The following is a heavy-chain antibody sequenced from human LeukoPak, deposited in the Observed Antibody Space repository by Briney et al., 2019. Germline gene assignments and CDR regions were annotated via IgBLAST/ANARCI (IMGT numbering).Heavy chain of an antibody. Sequence: GSVKVSCNASGYTFTGYYMHWVRQAPGQGLGWMGWIKPNIGGRENAQKFQGSVTMTKDTSISTLYIDMSRLRSDATAVYYCSRAGVVGGTWKYLDLWGRGTLVTVSS. J-gene: IGHJ2*01. D-gene: IGHD1-26*01. CDR3: SRAGVVGGTWKYLDL. CDR2: IKPNIGGR. CDR1: GYTFTGYY. V-gene: IGHV1-2*02.